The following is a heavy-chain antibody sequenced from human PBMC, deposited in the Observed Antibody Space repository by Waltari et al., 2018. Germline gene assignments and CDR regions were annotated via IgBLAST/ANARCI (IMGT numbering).Heavy chain of an antibody. CDR1: GFNFISDA. Sequence: EVHLLESGGGLAQPGGSLRLPCAASGFNFISDALSWVRQAPGKGLEWVSGISDSGVITKYADSVKGRFTVSRDNSKNTVFLQLNSLRAEDTAIYYCARHLYSIDYLELGYWGQGTLVTVSS. V-gene: IGHV3-23*01. J-gene: IGHJ4*02. CDR2: ISDSGVIT. D-gene: IGHD3-22*01. CDR3: ARHLYSIDYLELGY.